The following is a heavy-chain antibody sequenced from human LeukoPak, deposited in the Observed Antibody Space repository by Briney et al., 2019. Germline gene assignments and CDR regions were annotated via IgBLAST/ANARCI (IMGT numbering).Heavy chain of an antibody. V-gene: IGHV1-46*01. CDR3: ARDMVLTYYHDSSGYYLEY. Sequence: ASVKVSCKASGYTFTSYYMHWVRQAPGQGLEWMGIINSSGGSTSYAQKFQGRVTMTRDTSTSTVYMELSSLRSEDTAVYYCARDMVLTYYHDSSGYYLEYWGQGTLVTVSS. CDR1: GYTFTSYY. CDR2: INSSGGST. J-gene: IGHJ4*02. D-gene: IGHD3-22*01.